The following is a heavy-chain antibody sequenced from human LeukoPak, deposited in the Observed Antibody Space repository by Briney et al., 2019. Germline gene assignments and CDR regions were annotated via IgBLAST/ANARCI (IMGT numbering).Heavy chain of an antibody. CDR1: GGSFSGYY. V-gene: IGHV4-34*01. J-gene: IGHJ4*02. CDR2: INHSGST. Sequence: SETLSLTCAVYGGSFSGYYWSWIRQPPGKGLEWIGEINHSGSTNYNPSLKSRVTISVDTSKNQFSLKLSSVTAADTAVYYCARGRDGYNPYYFDYWSQGTLVTVSS. CDR3: ARGRDGYNPYYFDY. D-gene: IGHD5-24*01.